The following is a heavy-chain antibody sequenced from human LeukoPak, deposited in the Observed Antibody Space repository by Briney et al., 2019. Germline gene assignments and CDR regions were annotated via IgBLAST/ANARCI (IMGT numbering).Heavy chain of an antibody. V-gene: IGHV3-74*01. CDR2: INSDGSIT. CDR1: GFTFSNYW. CDR3: AKGYGWEASYYYYYMDV. Sequence: GGSLRLSCAASGFTFSNYWMHWVRQAPVKGLVWVSRINSDGSITSYADSVKGRFTISRDNAKNTLYLQMNSLRAEDTAVYYCAKGYGWEASYYYYYMDVWGKGTTVTISS. J-gene: IGHJ6*03. D-gene: IGHD1-26*01.